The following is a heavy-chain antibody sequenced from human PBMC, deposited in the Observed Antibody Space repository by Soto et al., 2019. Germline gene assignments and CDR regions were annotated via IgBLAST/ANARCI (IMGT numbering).Heavy chain of an antibody. CDR1: GYSFTSYW. CDR2: IDPSDSYT. D-gene: IGHD3-22*01. CDR3: ARHQSQLYYYDSSGYYLDY. V-gene: IGHV5-10-1*01. Sequence: PGESLKISCKGSGYSFTSYWISWVRQMPGKGLEWMGRIDPSDSYTNYSPSFQGHVTISADKSTSTAYRQWSSLKASDTAMYYCARHQSQLYYYDSSGYYLDYWGQGTLVTVSS. J-gene: IGHJ4*02.